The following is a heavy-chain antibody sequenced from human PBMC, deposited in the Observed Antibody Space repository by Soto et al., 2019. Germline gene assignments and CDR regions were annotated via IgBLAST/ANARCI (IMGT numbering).Heavy chain of an antibody. J-gene: IGHJ4*02. CDR2: IRSKANSYAT. CDR1: GFTFSVSA. D-gene: IGHD2-2*01. V-gene: IGHV3-73*01. CDR3: AKARCSTANCYVPDY. Sequence: LRLSFAASGFTFSVSAMHWVRQASGKGLEWVGRIRSKANSYATAYAASVKGRFTISRDDSKNTAYLQMNSLKTEDTAMYYCAKARCSTANCYVPDYWGQGTLVTVSS.